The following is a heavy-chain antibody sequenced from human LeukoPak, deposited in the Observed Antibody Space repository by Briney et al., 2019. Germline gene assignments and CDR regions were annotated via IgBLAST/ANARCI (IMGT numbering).Heavy chain of an antibody. D-gene: IGHD6-13*01. CDR3: ARLAVGAAGTSYYFDY. V-gene: IGHV5-51*01. CDR1: GYSFTSYW. J-gene: IGHJ4*02. CDR2: IYPGDSDT. Sequence: GESLKISCKGSGYSFTSYWIGWVRQMPGKGLEWMGIIYPGDSDTRYSPSFQGQVTISADKSINTAYLQWSSLKASDTVMYYCARLAVGAAGTSYYFDYWGQGTLVTVSS.